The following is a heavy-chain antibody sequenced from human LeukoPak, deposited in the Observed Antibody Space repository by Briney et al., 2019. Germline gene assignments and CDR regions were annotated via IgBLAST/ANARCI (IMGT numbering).Heavy chain of an antibody. CDR1: GFTFSSYS. J-gene: IGHJ4*02. V-gene: IGHV3-21*01. Sequence: GGSLRLSCAASGFTFSSYSMNWVRQAPGKGLVWVSSISSSSSYIYYADSVKGRFTISRDNAKNSLYLQMNSLRAEDTAVYYCARPLYYGGNLNYWGQGTLVTVSS. CDR2: ISSSSSYI. D-gene: IGHD4-23*01. CDR3: ARPLYYGGNLNY.